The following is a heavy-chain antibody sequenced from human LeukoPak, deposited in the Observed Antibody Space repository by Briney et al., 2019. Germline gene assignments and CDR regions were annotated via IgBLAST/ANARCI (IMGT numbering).Heavy chain of an antibody. CDR1: GFTFSGSA. CDR3: AELGITMIGGV. J-gene: IGHJ6*04. D-gene: IGHD3-10*02. Sequence: GGSLKLSCAASGFTFSGSAMHWVRQASGKGLEWVGRIRSKANSYATAYAASVKGRFTISRDDSKNTAYLQMNSLKTEDTAVYYCAELGITMIGGVWGKGTTVTISS. V-gene: IGHV3-73*01. CDR2: IRSKANSYAT.